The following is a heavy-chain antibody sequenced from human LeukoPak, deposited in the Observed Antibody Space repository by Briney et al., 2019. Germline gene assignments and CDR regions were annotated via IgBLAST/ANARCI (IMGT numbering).Heavy chain of an antibody. CDR3: TRDQTPYY. Sequence: GRSLRLSCTASGFTFGDYAMTWVRQAPGKGLEWVGFIASETYGGTAEYAASVKGRFTISRDDSKSIAYLQMNSLKTEDTAVYYCTRDQTPYYWGQGTLVTVSS. J-gene: IGHJ4*02. CDR1: GFTFGDYA. V-gene: IGHV3-49*04. CDR2: IASETYGGTA.